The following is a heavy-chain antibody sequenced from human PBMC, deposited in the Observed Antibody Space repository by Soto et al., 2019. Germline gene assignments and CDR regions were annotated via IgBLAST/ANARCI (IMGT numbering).Heavy chain of an antibody. CDR1: GGSFSGYY. V-gene: IGHV4-34*01. CDR3: ASVMTNYYYGMDV. CDR2: INHSGST. J-gene: IGHJ6*02. Sequence: PSETLSLTCAVYGGSFSGYYWSWIRQPPGKGLEWIGEINHSGSTNYNPSLKSRVTISVDTSKNQFSLKLSSVTAADTAVYYCASVMTNYYYGMDVWGQGTTVTVSS.